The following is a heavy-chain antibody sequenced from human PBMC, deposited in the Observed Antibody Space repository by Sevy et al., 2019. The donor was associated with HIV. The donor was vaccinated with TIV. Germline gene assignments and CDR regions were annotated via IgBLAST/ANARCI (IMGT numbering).Heavy chain of an antibody. J-gene: IGHJ4*02. CDR2: IYCTGPT. D-gene: IGHD5-18*01. V-gene: IGHV4-31*03. CDR3: ARKLGGYSFGRHTEGSFDY. CDR1: GGSISSGGYY. Sequence: LSLTCSVSGGSISSGGYYWSWIRQHPGKGLEWLGDIYCTGPTYYNPSLKSRVTISIDTSKNQFSLKLSSVTAADTAVYYCARKLGGYSFGRHTEGSFDYWGQGTLVTVSS.